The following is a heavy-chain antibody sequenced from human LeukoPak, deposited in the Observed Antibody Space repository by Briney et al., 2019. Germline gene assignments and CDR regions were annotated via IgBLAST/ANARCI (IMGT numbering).Heavy chain of an antibody. V-gene: IGHV3-30*04. CDR3: ARAPLQSNGWIFDY. CDR1: ELTFSSFT. J-gene: IGHJ4*02. D-gene: IGHD6-19*01. Sequence: QPGRSLRLSCAASELTFSSFTMHWVRQAPGKGLEWVAVISYDGRNKYYADSVKGRFTISRDNSKNTLYLQMNSLRPEDTAVYYCARAPLQSNGWIFDYWGQGTLVTVSS. CDR2: ISYDGRNK.